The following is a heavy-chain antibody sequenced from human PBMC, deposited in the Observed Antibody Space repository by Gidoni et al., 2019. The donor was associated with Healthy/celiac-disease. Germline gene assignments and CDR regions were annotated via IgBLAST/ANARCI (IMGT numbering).Heavy chain of an antibody. CDR2: IGWNSARI. CDR1: GYPFDDYG. J-gene: IGHJ4*02. V-gene: IGHV3-9*01. Sequence: EVQLVESGGGLVQPGGCLKLSCAASGYPFDDYGMHWVRQATGKGLEWVSGIGWNSARIGYADSVKGRFIISIDNAKNSLYLQMNSLRAEDTALYYCAKDIQFGAATYVVDYWGQGTLVTVSS. D-gene: IGHD2-15*01. CDR3: AKDIQFGAATYVVDY.